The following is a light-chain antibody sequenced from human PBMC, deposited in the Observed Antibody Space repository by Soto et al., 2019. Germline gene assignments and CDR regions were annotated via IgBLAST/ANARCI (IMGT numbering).Light chain of an antibody. Sequence: EIVLTQSPATLSLSPGERATRSCRASQSVSSYLAWYQQKPGQAPRLLIYDASNRATGIPARFSGSGSGTDFTHTISSLEPEDLAVYYCQQRSNWLTFGGGTKVEIK. CDR1: QSVSSY. J-gene: IGKJ4*01. V-gene: IGKV3-11*01. CDR2: DAS. CDR3: QQRSNWLT.